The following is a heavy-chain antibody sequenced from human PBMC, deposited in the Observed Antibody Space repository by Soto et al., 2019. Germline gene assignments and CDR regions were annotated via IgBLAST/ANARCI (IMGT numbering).Heavy chain of an antibody. D-gene: IGHD3-9*01. CDR1: GYTFTSYY. V-gene: IGHV1-46*03. CDR3: ARGAPVCFYDILTGYHPHDAFDI. J-gene: IGHJ3*02. Sequence: GASVKVSCKASGYTFTSYYMHWVRQAPGQGLEWMGIINPSGGSTSYAQKFQGRVTMTRDTSTSTVYMELSSLRSEDTAVNYYARGAPVCFYDILTGYHPHDAFDIWGKGTMVTVPS. CDR2: INPSGGST.